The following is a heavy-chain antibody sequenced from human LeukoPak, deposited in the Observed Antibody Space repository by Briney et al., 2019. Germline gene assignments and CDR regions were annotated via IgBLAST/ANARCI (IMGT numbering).Heavy chain of an antibody. Sequence: SETLSLTCAVSGGSISTYYWSWIRQPPGEGLEWLGYNYHTGNTNYNPSLKSRVTISVDTSKNQCSLKLSSVTAADTAVYYCASLGTGDRVYWGQGTLVTVSS. CDR2: NYHTGNT. CDR3: ASLGTGDRVY. J-gene: IGHJ4*02. CDR1: GGSISTYY. D-gene: IGHD7-27*01. V-gene: IGHV4-59*12.